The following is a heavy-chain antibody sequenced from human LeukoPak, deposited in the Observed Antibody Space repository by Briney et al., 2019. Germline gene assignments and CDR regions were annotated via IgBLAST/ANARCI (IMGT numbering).Heavy chain of an antibody. CDR1: GDSISSTTYY. CDR2: IYYSGTT. V-gene: IGHV4-39*07. Sequence: SETLSLTCSVSGDSISSTTYYWGWIRQPPGKGLEWIGSIYYSGTTYYNPSLKSRVTISVDTSKNQFSLKLSSVTAADTAVYYCARLMGYYDFWRGYYYYGMDVWGQGTTVTVSS. D-gene: IGHD3-3*01. CDR3: ARLMGYYDFWRGYYYYGMDV. J-gene: IGHJ6*02.